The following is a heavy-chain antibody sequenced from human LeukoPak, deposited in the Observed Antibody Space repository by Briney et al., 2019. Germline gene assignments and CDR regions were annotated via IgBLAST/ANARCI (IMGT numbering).Heavy chain of an antibody. Sequence: GGFLRLSCAASGFTFSNYGMHWVRQAPGKGLEWVAVIWYDGSNKYYADSVKGRFTISRDNSKNTLYLQMNSLRAEDTAVYYCARSGHYFDYAFDIWGQGTRVTVSS. J-gene: IGHJ3*02. CDR2: IWYDGSNK. V-gene: IGHV3-33*01. CDR1: GFTFSNYG. D-gene: IGHD3-22*01. CDR3: ARSGHYFDYAFDI.